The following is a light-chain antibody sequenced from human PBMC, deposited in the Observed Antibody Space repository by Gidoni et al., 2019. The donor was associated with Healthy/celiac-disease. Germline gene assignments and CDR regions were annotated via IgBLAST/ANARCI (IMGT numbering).Light chain of an antibody. CDR1: RSNIGAGYD. CDR2: GNS. V-gene: IGLV1-40*01. J-gene: IGLJ2*01. Sequence: QSVLTQPPSVSGAPGQGGTIPCTGSRSNIGAGYDVHWYQQLPGTAPKLLIYGNSNRPSGVPDRFSGSKSGTSASLAITGLQAEDEADYYCQSYDSSLSGSVFGGGTKLTVL. CDR3: QSYDSSLSGSV.